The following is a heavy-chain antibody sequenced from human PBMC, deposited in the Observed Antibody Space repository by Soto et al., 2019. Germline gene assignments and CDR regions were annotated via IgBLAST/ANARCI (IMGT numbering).Heavy chain of an antibody. CDR1: GFTFGGSA. V-gene: IGHV3-73*01. J-gene: IGHJ4*02. Sequence: PGGSLRLSCAASGFTFGGSAMHWVRQASGKGLEWVGHIRSKTNSYATAYAESVKGRFTISRDDSMNTAYLQMNSLKTEDTAAYFCTRQTDAVQWLVVPTDYNFDYWGEGTLVTVSS. D-gene: IGHD6-19*01. CDR2: IRSKTNSYAT. CDR3: TRQTDAVQWLVVPTDYNFDY.